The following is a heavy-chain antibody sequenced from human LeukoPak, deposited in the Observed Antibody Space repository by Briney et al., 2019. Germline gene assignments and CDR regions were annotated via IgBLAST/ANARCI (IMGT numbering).Heavy chain of an antibody. J-gene: IGHJ4*02. CDR2: IYYSGST. CDR3: ARLSYGSYPSS. Sequence: SETLSLTCTASGGSISSSSYYWGWIRQPPGKGLEWIGSIYYSGSTYYNPSLKSRVTISVDTSKNQFSLKLSSVTAADTAVYYCARLSYGSYPSSWGQGTLVTVSS. CDR1: GGSISSSSYY. D-gene: IGHD5-18*01. V-gene: IGHV4-39*01.